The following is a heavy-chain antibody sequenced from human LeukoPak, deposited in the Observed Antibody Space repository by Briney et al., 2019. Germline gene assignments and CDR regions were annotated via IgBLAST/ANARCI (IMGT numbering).Heavy chain of an antibody. V-gene: IGHV4-59*08. D-gene: IGHD3-10*01. CDR3: ARHFNSGTFPLDY. Sequence: PSETLSLTCTVSGASISGYYWGWIRQPPGKGLEFIGHIYYTGSTNYNPSLKCRVTMSVDLSRNQFSLKLTSVTAAATAVYYCARHFNSGTFPLDYWGQGTLVTVSS. J-gene: IGHJ4*02. CDR2: IYYTGST. CDR1: GASISGYY.